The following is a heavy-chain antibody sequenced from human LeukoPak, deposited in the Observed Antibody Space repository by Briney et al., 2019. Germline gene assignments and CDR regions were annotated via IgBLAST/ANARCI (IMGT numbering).Heavy chain of an antibody. CDR1: GFTLSSYA. CDR3: AKEGASGSYSEY. CDR2: LGISGDYA. D-gene: IGHD3-10*01. V-gene: IGHV3-23*01. J-gene: IGHJ4*02. Sequence: GGSLRLSCVASGFTLSSYAVSWVRQAPGKGLQWVSSLGISGDYAWYAGSVKGRFTISRDSSKNTLYLQMNRLGAEDTAVYYCAKEGASGSYSEYWGQGTLVTVSS.